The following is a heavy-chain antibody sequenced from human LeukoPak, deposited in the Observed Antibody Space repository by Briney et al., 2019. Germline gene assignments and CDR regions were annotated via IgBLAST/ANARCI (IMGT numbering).Heavy chain of an antibody. V-gene: IGHV3-7*04. CDR2: ISGDGSER. J-gene: IGHJ5*01. Sequence: GGSPGLSCADSVFLFSTYWMNWVRQAPGPGLEWVAGISGDGSERDYVDSVRRRFTISRDNGKNSLYVQLNTLTAEDTDLCSCVGDPDSWGQGTVVTVSS. CDR1: VFLFSTYW. CDR3: VGDPDS.